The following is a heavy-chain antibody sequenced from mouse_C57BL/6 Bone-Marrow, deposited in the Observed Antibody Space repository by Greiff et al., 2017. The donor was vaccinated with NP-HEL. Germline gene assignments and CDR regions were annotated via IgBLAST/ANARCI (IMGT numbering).Heavy chain of an antibody. J-gene: IGHJ1*03. CDR1: GFTFSDYY. CDR2: INYDGSST. Sequence: EVKLVESEGGLVQPGSSMKLSCTASGFTFSDYYMAWVRQVPEKGLEWVANINYDGSSTYYLDSLKSRFIISRDNAKNILYLQMSSLKSEDTATYYCAREITTGWYFDVWGTGTTVTVSS. V-gene: IGHV5-16*01. D-gene: IGHD1-1*01. CDR3: AREITTGWYFDV.